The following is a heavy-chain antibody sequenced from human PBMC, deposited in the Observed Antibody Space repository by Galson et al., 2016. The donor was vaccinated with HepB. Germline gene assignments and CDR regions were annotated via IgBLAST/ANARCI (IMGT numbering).Heavy chain of an antibody. Sequence: SLRLSCAASGFTFGDYAMSWFRQAPGKGLEWVGFIRSKANGGTSEYGVSVRDRFSISRDDSKSIAYLRMNSLKTEDTAVYYCTRAPGYYGWGFDPWGQGTLVTVSS. CDR3: TRAPGYYGWGFDP. J-gene: IGHJ5*02. CDR1: GFTFGDYA. D-gene: IGHD3-10*01. V-gene: IGHV3-49*03. CDR2: IRSKANGGTS.